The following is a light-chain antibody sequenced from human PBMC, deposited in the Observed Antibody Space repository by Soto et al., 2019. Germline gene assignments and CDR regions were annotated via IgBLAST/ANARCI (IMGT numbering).Light chain of an antibody. CDR1: NSDVGNFNY. CDR2: DVS. CDR3: SSYTSSSTVV. V-gene: IGLV2-14*01. Sequence: QSALTQPASVSGSPGQSITISCTGTNSDVGNFNYVSWYQQHPGKAPKLMIYDVSNRPSGVSNRFSGSKSGNTASLTISGLQAEDEADYYCSSYTSSSTVVFGGGTKLTVL. J-gene: IGLJ2*01.